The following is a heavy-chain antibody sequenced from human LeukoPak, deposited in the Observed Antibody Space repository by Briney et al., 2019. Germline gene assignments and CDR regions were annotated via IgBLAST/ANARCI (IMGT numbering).Heavy chain of an antibody. D-gene: IGHD1-26*01. CDR1: VGTFSSYA. J-gene: IGHJ4*02. V-gene: IGHV1-69*13. CDR3: ARDGVGATSVY. Sequence: ASVKVSCKASVGTFSSYAISWVRQAPGEGLEWMGGIIPIFGTANCAQKFQGRVAITADESTSTAYMELSSLRSEDTAVYYCARDGVGATSVYWGQGTLVTVSS. CDR2: IIPIFGTA.